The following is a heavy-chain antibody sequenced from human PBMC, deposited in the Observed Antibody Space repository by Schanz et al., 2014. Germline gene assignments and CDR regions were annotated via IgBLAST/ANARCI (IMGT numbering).Heavy chain of an antibody. CDR2: ISGRGGRT. V-gene: IGHV3-23*04. Sequence: EVQLVESGGGLVQPGGSLRLSCETSGFTFSNHAMSWVRQAPGKGLEWVSAISGRGGRTYYADSVKGRFTISRVNPKNTRQLQMNRPRSEDTAAYYCAKDCPSDDGDHCFDFWGQGTLVTFSS. D-gene: IGHD4-17*01. CDR1: GFTFSNHA. J-gene: IGHJ4*02. CDR3: AKDCPSDDGDHCFDF.